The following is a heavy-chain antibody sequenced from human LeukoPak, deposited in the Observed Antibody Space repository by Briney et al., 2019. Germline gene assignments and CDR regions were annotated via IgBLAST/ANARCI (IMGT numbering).Heavy chain of an antibody. Sequence: ASVKVSCKVSGYTFTELSMHWVRQAPGKGLEWMGGFDPEDGETIYAQKFQGRVTMTEDTSTDTAYMELSSLRSEDTAVYYCATVSGWYQVFDYWGQGTLVTVSS. CDR3: ATVSGWYQVFDY. V-gene: IGHV1-24*01. D-gene: IGHD6-19*01. J-gene: IGHJ4*02. CDR2: FDPEDGET. CDR1: GYTFTELS.